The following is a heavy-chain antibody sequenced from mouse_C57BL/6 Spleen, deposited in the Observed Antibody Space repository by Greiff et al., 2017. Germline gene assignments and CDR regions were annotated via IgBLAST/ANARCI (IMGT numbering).Heavy chain of an antibody. V-gene: IGHV8-12*01. D-gene: IGHD2-2*01. CDR2: SYWDDDK. Sequence: QVTLIESGPGILQSSQTLSLTCSFSGFSLSTSGMGVSWIRQPSGKGLEWLAHSYWDDDKRSNPSLKSRLTISKDTSRNQVFLKITSVDTADTATYYCARRGVTTDPYYFDYWGQGTTLTVSS. CDR1: GFSLSTSGMG. J-gene: IGHJ2*01. CDR3: ARRGVTTDPYYFDY.